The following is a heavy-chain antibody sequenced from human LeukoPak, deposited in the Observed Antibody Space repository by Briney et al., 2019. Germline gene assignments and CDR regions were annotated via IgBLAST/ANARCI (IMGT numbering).Heavy chain of an antibody. V-gene: IGHV4-61*02. J-gene: IGHJ1*01. CDR1: GGSLSSGRYY. D-gene: IGHD3-22*01. Sequence: SDTLSLTCTVSGGSLSSGRYYWSWIPQPAGEGLEWIGRIYTSGSTNYNPSPKRRVTISVEASKHQFHLKLSSVTAADTAVYYCARSPATYYYDSSAYYYVYFQHWGQGTLVTVSS. CDR2: IYTSGST. CDR3: ARSPATYYYDSSAYYYVYFQH.